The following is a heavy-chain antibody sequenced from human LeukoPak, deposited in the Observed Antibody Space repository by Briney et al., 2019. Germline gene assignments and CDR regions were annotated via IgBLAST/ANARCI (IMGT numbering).Heavy chain of an antibody. CDR1: GYSFTSYW. D-gene: IGHD1-1*01. V-gene: IGHV5-51*01. Sequence: GESLKISCKGSGYSFTSYWIGWVRQMPGKGLEWMGIIYPGDSDTRYSPSFQGQVTLSADKSISTAYLQWSSLKASDTAMYYCARLNYFWIWCYFDSWGQGTLFTVSS. CDR3: ARLNYFWIWCYFDS. J-gene: IGHJ4*02. CDR2: IYPGDSDT.